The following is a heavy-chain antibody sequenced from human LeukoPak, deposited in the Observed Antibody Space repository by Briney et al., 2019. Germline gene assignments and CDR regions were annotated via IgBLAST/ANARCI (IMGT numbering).Heavy chain of an antibody. V-gene: IGHV1-69*05. CDR1: GGTFSSYA. CDR2: IIPILGTT. Sequence: SVKVSCTASGGTFSSYAFNWVRQAPGQGLQWMGGIIPILGTTNYAQQSQGRVTMTTDESTSTAFMELSSLRSEDTAIYYCAPDDGSATLGFDSWGQGTLLTVSS. D-gene: IGHD1-26*01. J-gene: IGHJ5*01. CDR3: APDDGSATLGFDS.